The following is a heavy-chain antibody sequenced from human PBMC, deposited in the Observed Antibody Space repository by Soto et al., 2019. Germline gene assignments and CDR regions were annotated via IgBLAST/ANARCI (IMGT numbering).Heavy chain of an antibody. CDR1: GFTFSSYA. CDR2: ISGSGGST. Sequence: EVQLLESGGGLVQPGGSLRLSCAASGFTFSSYAMSWVRQAPGKVLEWVSAISGSGGSTYYADSVKGRFTISRDNSKNTLYLQMNSLRAEDTAVYYCAKGRTMTGNGATYYFDYWGQGTLVTVSS. V-gene: IGHV3-23*01. J-gene: IGHJ4*02. D-gene: IGHD3-9*01. CDR3: AKGRTMTGNGATYYFDY.